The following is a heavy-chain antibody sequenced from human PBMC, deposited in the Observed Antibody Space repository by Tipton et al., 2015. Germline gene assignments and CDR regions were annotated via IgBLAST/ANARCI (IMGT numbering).Heavy chain of an antibody. CDR3: AGRPIYSSGWFDP. V-gene: IGHV4-59*01. D-gene: IGHD6-25*01. Sequence: TLSLTCNVSGGSITSDYWSWIRQPPGKGLEWIGYTYYSGRTNYNPSLKGRVTISVDTSKTQFSPKLTSVTAADTAVYYCAGRPIYSSGWFDPWGQGTLVTVSS. CDR1: GGSITSDY. CDR2: TYYSGRT. J-gene: IGHJ5*02.